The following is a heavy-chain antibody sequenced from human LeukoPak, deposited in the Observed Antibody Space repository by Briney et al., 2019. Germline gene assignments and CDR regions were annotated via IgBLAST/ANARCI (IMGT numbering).Heavy chain of an antibody. D-gene: IGHD1-26*01. V-gene: IGHV4-34*01. CDR2: INHSGST. J-gene: IGHJ6*03. Sequence: SETLSLTCAVSGGSFSGYYWSWIRQPPGKGLEWIGEINHSGSTNYNPSLKSRVTIPVDTSKNQFCLKLSSVTAADTAVYYCARVGRGAASGYYYYMDVWGKGTTVTISS. CDR3: ARVGRGAASGYYYYMDV. CDR1: GGSFSGYY.